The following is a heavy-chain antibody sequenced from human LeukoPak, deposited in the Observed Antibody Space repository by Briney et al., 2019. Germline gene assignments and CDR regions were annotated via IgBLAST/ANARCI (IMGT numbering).Heavy chain of an antibody. Sequence: ASVKVSCKASGGTFSSYTISWVRQAPGQGLEWMGRIIPILGIANYAQKFQGRATITADKSTSTAYMELSSLRSGDTAVYYCAREDCGGDCYPDYWGQGTLVTVSS. V-gene: IGHV1-69*02. CDR2: IIPILGIA. CDR1: GGTFSSYT. J-gene: IGHJ4*02. D-gene: IGHD2-21*01. CDR3: AREDCGGDCYPDY.